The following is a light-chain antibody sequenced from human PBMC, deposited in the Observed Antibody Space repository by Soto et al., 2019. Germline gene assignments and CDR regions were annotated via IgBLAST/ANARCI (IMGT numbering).Light chain of an antibody. Sequence: SSLTPPASVSGSPGQSITISCTGTSSDIGAYNYVSWYQQHPGKAPKLMIYEVSNRPSGVSNRFSGSKSGNTASLTISGLQAEDEADYYCSSYTGSSIRLFGTGTKVTVL. J-gene: IGLJ1*01. CDR3: SSYTGSSIRL. V-gene: IGLV2-14*01. CDR1: SSDIGAYNY. CDR2: EVS.